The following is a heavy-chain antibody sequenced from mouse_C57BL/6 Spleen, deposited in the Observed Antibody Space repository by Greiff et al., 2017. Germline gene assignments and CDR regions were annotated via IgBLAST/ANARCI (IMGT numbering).Heavy chain of an antibody. D-gene: IGHD6-1*01. CDR1: GYSITSGYD. Sequence: EVKLVESGPGMVKPSQSLSLTCTVTGYSITSGYDWHWIRHFPGNKLEWMGYISYSGSTNYIPSLKSRISITHDTSKNHFFLKLNSVTTEDTATYYRARDNPSSGDYAMDYWGQGTSVTVSS. CDR2: ISYSGST. J-gene: IGHJ4*01. CDR3: ARDNPSSGDYAMDY. V-gene: IGHV3-1*01.